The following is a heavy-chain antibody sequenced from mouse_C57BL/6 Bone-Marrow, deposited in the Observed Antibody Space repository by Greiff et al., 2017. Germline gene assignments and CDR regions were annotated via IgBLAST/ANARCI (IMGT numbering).Heavy chain of an antibody. V-gene: IGHV1-50*01. J-gene: IGHJ4*01. Sequence: QVQLQQPGAELVKPGASVKLSCKASGYTFTSYWMQWVNQRPGQGLEWIGEIDPSDSDTSYNQKFKGKATLTVDTSSSTAYMQLSSLTSEDSAVYYCAREGSGYYYAMDDWGQGTSVTVSS. D-gene: IGHD3-2*02. CDR2: IDPSDSDT. CDR1: GYTFTSYW. CDR3: AREGSGYYYAMDD.